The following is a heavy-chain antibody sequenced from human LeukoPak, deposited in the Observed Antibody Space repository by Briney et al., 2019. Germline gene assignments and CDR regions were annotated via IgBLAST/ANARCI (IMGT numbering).Heavy chain of an antibody. J-gene: IGHJ4*02. D-gene: IGHD6-19*01. Sequence: PSETLSLTCTVSGGSISSSSYYWGWIRQPPGKGLEWIGSIYYSGSTYYNPSLKSRVTISVDTSKNQFSLKLSSVTAADTAVYYCARAYHSSGWYNCLKYWGQGTLVTVSS. V-gene: IGHV4-39*07. CDR1: GGSISSSSYY. CDR3: ARAYHSSGWYNCLKY. CDR2: IYYSGST.